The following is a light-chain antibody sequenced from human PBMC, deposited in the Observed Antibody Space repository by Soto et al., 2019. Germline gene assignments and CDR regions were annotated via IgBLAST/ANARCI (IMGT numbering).Light chain of an antibody. J-gene: IGKJ5*01. V-gene: IGKV1-9*01. CDR1: QDISNY. Sequence: DIQMTQSPSSLSASVGDRVTITCQASQDISNYLNWYQQKPGKAPKLLIYAASTLQSGVPSRFSGSGSGTEFTLTISSLQPEDFATYYCQQLNSYLSITFGQGTRLEIK. CDR3: QQLNSYLSIT. CDR2: AAS.